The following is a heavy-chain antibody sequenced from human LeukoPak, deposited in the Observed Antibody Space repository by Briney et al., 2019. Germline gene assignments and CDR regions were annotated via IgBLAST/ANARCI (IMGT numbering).Heavy chain of an antibody. V-gene: IGHV4-34*01. Sequence: SETLSLTCAVYGGSFSGYYWSWIRQPPGKGLEWIGEINHSGSTNYNPSLKSRVTISVDTSKNQFSLKLSSVTAADTAVYYCARDQGYAPRGLQFSGAFDIWGQGTMVTVSS. CDR3: ARDQGYAPRGLQFSGAFDI. J-gene: IGHJ3*02. CDR1: GGSFSGYY. CDR2: INHSGST. D-gene: IGHD5-24*01.